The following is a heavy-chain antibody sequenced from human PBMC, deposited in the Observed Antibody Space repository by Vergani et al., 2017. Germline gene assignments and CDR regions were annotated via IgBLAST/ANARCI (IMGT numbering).Heavy chain of an antibody. V-gene: IGHV3-53*01. CDR1: GFTVSSNY. D-gene: IGHD2-15*01. Sequence: EVQLVESGGGLIQPGGSLRLSCAASGFTVSSNYMSWVRQAPGKGLEWVSVIYSGGSTYYADSVKGRFTISRDNSKNTLYLQMNSLRAEDTAVYYCARDPRPAECCSGGSCYNGAEGYWGQGTLVTVSS. CDR2: IYSGGST. J-gene: IGHJ4*02. CDR3: ARDPRPAECCSGGSCYNGAEGY.